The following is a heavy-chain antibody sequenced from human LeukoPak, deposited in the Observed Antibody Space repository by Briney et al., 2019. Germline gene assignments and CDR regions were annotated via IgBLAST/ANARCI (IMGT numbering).Heavy chain of an antibody. Sequence: GGSLRLSCAASGFSFSNYGMHWGRQAPRKGLELVAFTQFDGNKKYYADSVKGRLTISRDNSKNSLYLQMHSMRVDDTAVYYCANLATVTYNPFDYWGQGTLVTVSS. J-gene: IGHJ4*02. CDR3: ANLATVTYNPFDY. CDR2: TQFDGNKK. CDR1: GFSFSNYG. D-gene: IGHD4-17*01. V-gene: IGHV3-30*02.